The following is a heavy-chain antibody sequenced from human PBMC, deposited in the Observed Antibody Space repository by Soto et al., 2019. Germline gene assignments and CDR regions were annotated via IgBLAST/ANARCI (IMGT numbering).Heavy chain of an antibody. CDR2: ISYSGRT. CDR1: GASIITDNYF. J-gene: IGHJ4*02. Sequence: SETLSLTCTVSGASIITDNYFWVWIRQSPRRGLELIGSISYSGRTYDNPSLQSRVTVSIDASKNQFSLKLTSVTTADTAVYYCARRRASDYGGNHHPYYFDRWGQGALVTVSS. V-gene: IGHV4-39*01. D-gene: IGHD4-17*01. CDR3: ARRRASDYGGNHHPYYFDR.